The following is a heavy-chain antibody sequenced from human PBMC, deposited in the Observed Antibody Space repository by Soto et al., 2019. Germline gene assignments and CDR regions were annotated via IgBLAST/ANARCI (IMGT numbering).Heavy chain of an antibody. CDR1: GFTFSSYA. CDR3: AKVTDDFWSGPPRPQIDY. V-gene: IGHV3-23*01. CDR2: ISGSGGST. Sequence: GGSLRLSCAASGFTFSSYAMSWVRQAPGKGLEWVSAISGSGGSTYYADSVKGRFTISSDNSKNTLYLQMNSLRAEDTAVYYCAKVTDDFWSGPPRPQIDYWGQGTLVTVSS. J-gene: IGHJ4*02. D-gene: IGHD3-3*01.